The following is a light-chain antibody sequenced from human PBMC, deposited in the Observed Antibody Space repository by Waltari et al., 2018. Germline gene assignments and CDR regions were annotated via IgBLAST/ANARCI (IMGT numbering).Light chain of an antibody. J-gene: IGLJ3*02. CDR1: TRDVGNYNP. CDR3: CSFASSRTWV. V-gene: IGLV2-23*01. CDR2: ENS. Sequence: QSALTQPASVSGSPGQSITISCTGTTRDVGNYNPVSWYQQVPGRAPKLMIYENSRRPSDITHRFSGSKSGNTASLTISGLQAEDEADYYCCSFASSRTWVFGGGTKLTVL.